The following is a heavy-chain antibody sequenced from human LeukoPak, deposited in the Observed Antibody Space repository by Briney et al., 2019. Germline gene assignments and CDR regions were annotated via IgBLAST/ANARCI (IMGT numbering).Heavy chain of an antibody. D-gene: IGHD6-19*01. Sequence: GGSLRLSCAASGFTFNNYAMHWVRQAPGKGLEWVAVILSHGNSKNYADSVKGRFTISRDNSVNTLYLQLDSLTTEDTAMYYCARDGYVTGWALDYWGQGTLVTVFS. CDR1: GFTFNNYA. CDR2: ILSHGNSK. V-gene: IGHV3-30-3*01. J-gene: IGHJ4*02. CDR3: ARDGYVTGWALDY.